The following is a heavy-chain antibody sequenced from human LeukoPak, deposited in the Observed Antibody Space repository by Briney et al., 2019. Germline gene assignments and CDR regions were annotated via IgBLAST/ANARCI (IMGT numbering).Heavy chain of an antibody. D-gene: IGHD2-2*03. V-gene: IGHV4-34*01. CDR3: ARGGWMRRFDY. CDR2: INHSGST. J-gene: IGHJ4*02. CDR1: GGSFSGYY. Sequence: SETLSLTXAVYGGSFSGYYWSWIRQTPGKGLEWIGEINHSGSTNYNPSLKSRVTISVDTSKNQFSLKLSSVTAADTAVYYCARGGWMRRFDYWGQGTLVTVSS.